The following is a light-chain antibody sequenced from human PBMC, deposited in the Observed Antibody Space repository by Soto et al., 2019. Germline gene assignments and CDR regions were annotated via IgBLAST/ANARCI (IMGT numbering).Light chain of an antibody. CDR1: QTISSW. J-gene: IGKJ1*01. CDR2: KAS. CDR3: QHYNSYSEA. V-gene: IGKV1-5*03. Sequence: DIDVTRWPSTLCGSVGDRVTITCRASQTISSWLAWYQQKPGKAPKLLIYKASTLKSGVPSRFSGSGSGTEFTLTISSLQPDDFATYYCQHYNSYSEAFGQGTKV.